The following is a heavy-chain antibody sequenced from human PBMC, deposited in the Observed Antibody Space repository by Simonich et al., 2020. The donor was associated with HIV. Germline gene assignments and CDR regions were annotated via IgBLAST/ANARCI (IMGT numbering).Heavy chain of an antibody. CDR3: ARRHPTTVTTPYFDY. Sequence: QVQLQQWGAGLLKPSETLSLTCAVYGGSFSGYYWSWIRQPPGKGLEWIGEINHSGSTNYHPSLKRRVTISVDTSKHQFSLKLSSVTAADTAVYYCARRHPTTVTTPYFDYWGQGTLVTVSS. CDR2: INHSGST. V-gene: IGHV4-34*01. CDR1: GGSFSGYY. J-gene: IGHJ4*02. D-gene: IGHD4-17*01.